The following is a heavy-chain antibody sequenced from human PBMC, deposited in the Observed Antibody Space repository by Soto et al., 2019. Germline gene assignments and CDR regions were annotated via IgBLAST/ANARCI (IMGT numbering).Heavy chain of an antibody. D-gene: IGHD1-1*01. CDR3: ARANWRNKWVDYYYYGMDV. V-gene: IGHV5-51*01. CDR2: IYPGDSDT. J-gene: IGHJ6*02. CDR1: GYSFTSYW. Sequence: GESLKISCKGSGYSFTSYWIGWVRQMPGKGLEWMGSIYPGDSDTRYSPSFQGQVTISADKSISTAYLQWSSLKASDTAMYYCARANWRNKWVDYYYYGMDVWGQGTTVTVSS.